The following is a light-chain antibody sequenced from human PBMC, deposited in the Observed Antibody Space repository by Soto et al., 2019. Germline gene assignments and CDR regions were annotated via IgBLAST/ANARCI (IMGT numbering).Light chain of an antibody. V-gene: IGKV3-15*01. J-gene: IGKJ5*01. Sequence: EIVMTQSPDTLSLSPGERATLSCRASQSVSSSYLAWYQQKPGQAPRLLIYHASARATGIPARFSGSGSGTEFTLTISSLQSEDFAVYYCQQYNNWPITFGQGTRLEI. CDR1: QSVSSSY. CDR3: QQYNNWPIT. CDR2: HAS.